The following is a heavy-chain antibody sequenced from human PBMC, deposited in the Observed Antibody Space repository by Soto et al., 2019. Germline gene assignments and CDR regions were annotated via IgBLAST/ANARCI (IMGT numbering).Heavy chain of an antibody. J-gene: IGHJ5*02. Sequence: PGGSLRLSCAASGFTFSSYSMNWVRQAPGKGLEWVSSISSSSSYIYYADSVKGRFTISRDNAKNSLYLQMNSLRAEDTAVYYCARDYGVSCYSTCYSGWFDPRGQGTLVTVSS. CDR3: ARDYGVSCYSTCYSGWFDP. V-gene: IGHV3-21*01. CDR1: GFTFSSYS. CDR2: ISSSSSYI. D-gene: IGHD2-15*01.